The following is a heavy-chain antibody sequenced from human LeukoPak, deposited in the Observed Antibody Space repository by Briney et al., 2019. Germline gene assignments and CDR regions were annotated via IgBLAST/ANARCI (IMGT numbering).Heavy chain of an antibody. CDR1: GFTFSTYE. V-gene: IGHV3-48*03. Sequence: GGSLRLSCAASGFTFSTYEMNWVRQAPGKGLEWVSYISSSGSTIYYADSVEGRFTISRDNAKNSLYLQMNSLRGEDTALYYCARDGTPIYSSGWVYMDVWGKGTTVTISS. CDR3: ARDGTPIYSSGWVYMDV. J-gene: IGHJ6*04. D-gene: IGHD6-25*01. CDR2: ISSSGSTI.